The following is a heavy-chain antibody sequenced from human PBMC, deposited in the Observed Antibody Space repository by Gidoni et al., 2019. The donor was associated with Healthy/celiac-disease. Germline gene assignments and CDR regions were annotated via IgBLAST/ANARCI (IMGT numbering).Heavy chain of an antibody. CDR1: GFPFSSYA. CDR2: ISGSGGST. Sequence: EVQLLESGGGLVQPGGSLRLSCAASGFPFSSYAMRWVRQAPGKGLEWVSAISGSGGSTYYADPVKGRFTISRDNSKNTLYLQMNSLRAEDTAVYYCAKDPDYYDSSGYYYFDYWGQGTLVTVSS. V-gene: IGHV3-23*01. J-gene: IGHJ4*02. D-gene: IGHD3-22*01. CDR3: AKDPDYYDSSGYYYFDY.